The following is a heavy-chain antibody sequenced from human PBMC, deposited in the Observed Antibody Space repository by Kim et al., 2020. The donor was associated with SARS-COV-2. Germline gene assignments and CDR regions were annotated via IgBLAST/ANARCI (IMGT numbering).Heavy chain of an antibody. J-gene: IGHJ4*02. CDR1: GFTFGDYA. D-gene: IGHD6-19*01. V-gene: IGHV3-9*01. Sequence: GGSLRLSCAASGFTFGDYAMHWVRQAPGKGLEWVSGISWNSGSIGYADSVKGRFTISRDNAKNTLYLQMNSLRAEDTALYYCAKGHSSGGYYFDYWGQGTLVTVSS. CDR3: AKGHSSGGYYFDY. CDR2: ISWNSGSI.